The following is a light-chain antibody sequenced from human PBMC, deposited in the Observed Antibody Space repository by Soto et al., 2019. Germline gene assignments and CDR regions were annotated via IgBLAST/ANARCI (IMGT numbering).Light chain of an antibody. J-gene: IGLJ2*01. CDR1: SSDVGGYNY. V-gene: IGLV2-8*01. CDR3: SSYAGSNNFVV. CDR2: EVS. Sequence: QSALPQPPSASGSPGQSVTITCTGTSSDVGGYNYVSWYQQHPGKAPKLMISEVSKRPSGVPDRFSGSKSGNTASLTVSGLQAEDEADYYCSSYAGSNNFVVFGGGTKLTVL.